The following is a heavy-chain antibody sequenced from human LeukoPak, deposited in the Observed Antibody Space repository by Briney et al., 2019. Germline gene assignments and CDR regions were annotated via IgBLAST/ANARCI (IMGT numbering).Heavy chain of an antibody. CDR2: MNPNSGNT. Sequence: ASVKVSCKASGYTFTSYDINWVRQATGQGLEWMGWMNPNSGNTGYAQNFQGRVTMTRNTSMTTAYMELSSLRSDDTAVYYCARGVVVVAATQYNWFDPWGQGTLVTVSS. CDR1: GYTFTSYD. J-gene: IGHJ5*02. CDR3: ARGVVVVAATQYNWFDP. D-gene: IGHD2-15*01. V-gene: IGHV1-8*01.